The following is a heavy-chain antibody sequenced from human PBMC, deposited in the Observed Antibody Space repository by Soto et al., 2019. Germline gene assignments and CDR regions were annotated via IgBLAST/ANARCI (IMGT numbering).Heavy chain of an antibody. D-gene: IGHD4-17*01. CDR3: AKDYGGKDGDY. Sequence: QVQLVQSGAEVKKPGSSVKVSCKASGGTFSSYTISWVRQAPGQGLEWMGRIIPILGIANYAQKFQGRVTITADKSTSTASMELSSLRSEDTAVYYCAKDYGGKDGDYWGQGTLVTVSS. CDR2: IIPILGIA. V-gene: IGHV1-69*08. J-gene: IGHJ4*02. CDR1: GGTFSSYT.